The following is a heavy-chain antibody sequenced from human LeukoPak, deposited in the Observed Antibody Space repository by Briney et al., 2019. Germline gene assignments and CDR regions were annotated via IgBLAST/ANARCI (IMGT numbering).Heavy chain of an antibody. CDR2: VHHSGST. CDR1: GGSISSSNNF. D-gene: IGHD2-2*01. Sequence: SETLSLTCTVSGGSISSSNNFWGWIRQPPGKGLEWIGSVHHSGSTYYNPSLKSRVTISGDTSKNQFSLKLNSVTAADTAVYYCARHGGYCSSTSCFEYFHYWGQGTLVTAPS. J-gene: IGHJ1*01. CDR3: ARHGGYCSSTSCFEYFHY. V-gene: IGHV4-39*01.